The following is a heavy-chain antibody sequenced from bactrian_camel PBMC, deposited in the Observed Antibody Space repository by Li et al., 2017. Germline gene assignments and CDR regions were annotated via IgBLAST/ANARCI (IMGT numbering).Heavy chain of an antibody. Sequence: HVQLVESGGGSVQVGGSLRLSCVASENTYCMAWFRQPPGQGREGVAAVDSDGRTGTADSVKGRFTISLDNAKNRLYLQMNNLKPEDTAMYYCAAYVGSRVLGPWSYERGTYDFWGPGTQVTVSS. CDR3: AAYVGSRVLGPWSYERGTYDF. D-gene: IGHD7*01. V-gene: IGHV3S53*01. J-gene: IGHJ4*01. CDR2: VDSDGRT. CDR1: ENTYC.